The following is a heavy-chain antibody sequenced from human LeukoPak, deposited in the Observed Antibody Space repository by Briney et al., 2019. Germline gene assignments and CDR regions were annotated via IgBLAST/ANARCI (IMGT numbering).Heavy chain of an antibody. Sequence: SETLSLTCAVYGGSFSGYYWSWIRQPPGKGLEWIGEINHSGSTNYNPSLKSRVTISVDTSKNQFSLKLSSETAADTAVYYCARGRGSRPTIDYWGQGTLVTVSS. CDR3: ARGRGSRPTIDY. V-gene: IGHV4-34*01. CDR2: INHSGST. CDR1: GGSFSGYY. D-gene: IGHD1-26*01. J-gene: IGHJ4*02.